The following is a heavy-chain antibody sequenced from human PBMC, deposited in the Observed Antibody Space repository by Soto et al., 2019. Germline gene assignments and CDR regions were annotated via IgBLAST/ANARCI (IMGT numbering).Heavy chain of an antibody. CDR2: ISSSSSYI. CDR1: GFTFSSYS. J-gene: IGHJ6*02. D-gene: IGHD2-2*01. Sequence: PGGSLRLSRAASGFTFSSYSMNWVRQAPGKGLEWVSSISSSSSYIYYADSVKGRFTISRDNAKNSLYLQMNSLRAEDTAVYYCASDLIVVVPAAKYYYGMDVWGQGTTVTVSS. V-gene: IGHV3-21*01. CDR3: ASDLIVVVPAAKYYYGMDV.